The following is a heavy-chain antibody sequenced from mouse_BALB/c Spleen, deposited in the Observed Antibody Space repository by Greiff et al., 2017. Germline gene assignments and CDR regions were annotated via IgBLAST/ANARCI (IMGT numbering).Heavy chain of an antibody. CDR3: TREGGYAMDY. Sequence: QVQLKESGAELMKPGASVKISCKATGYTFSSYWINWVKQRPGQGLEWIGNIYPSDSYTNYNQKFKDKATLTVDKSSSTAYMQLSSPTSEDSAVYYCTREGGYAMDYWGQGTSVTVSS. D-gene: IGHD1-1*02. CDR1: GYTFSSYW. J-gene: IGHJ4*01. V-gene: IGHV1S126*01. CDR2: IYPSDSYT.